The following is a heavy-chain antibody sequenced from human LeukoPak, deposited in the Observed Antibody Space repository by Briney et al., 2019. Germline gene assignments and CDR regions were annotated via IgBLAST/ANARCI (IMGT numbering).Heavy chain of an antibody. J-gene: IGHJ4*02. CDR2: ISYDGSNK. Sequence: PGRSLRLSCAASGFTFSSYGMHWVRQAPGKGLEWVAVISYDGSNKYYADSVKGRFTISRDNSKNTLSLQMNSLRAEDTAVYYCAKSGLNRFDYWGQGTLVTVSS. D-gene: IGHD2-15*01. CDR3: AKSGLNRFDY. CDR1: GFTFSSYG. V-gene: IGHV3-30*18.